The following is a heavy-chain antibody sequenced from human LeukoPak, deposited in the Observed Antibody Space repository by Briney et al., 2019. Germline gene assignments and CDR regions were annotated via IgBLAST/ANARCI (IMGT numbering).Heavy chain of an antibody. CDR2: ISSSSIYI. V-gene: IGHV3-21*01. J-gene: IGHJ3*01. Sequence: GSLRLSCAASGFTFSSYSMNWVRQAPGKGLEWVSSISSSSIYIYYADSVKGRFTISRDNAKNSLYLQMNSLRAEDTAVYYCARDYAKLGYCSGSSCPDAFDFWGQGTMVTVSS. CDR1: GFTFSSYS. CDR3: ARDYAKLGYCSGSSCPDAFDF. D-gene: IGHD2-2*03.